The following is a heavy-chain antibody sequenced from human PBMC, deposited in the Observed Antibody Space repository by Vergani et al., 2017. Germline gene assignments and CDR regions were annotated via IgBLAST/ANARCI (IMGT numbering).Heavy chain of an antibody. CDR2: ISSSNNYI. CDR3: VRDVRVSRT. V-gene: IGHV3-21*01. J-gene: IGHJ3*01. CDR1: GFFFSDYT. Sequence: EVQLVESGGGLVKPGGSLRLSCEASGFFFSDYTMNWVRQAPGKGLEWVSCISSSNNYIYYADSVKGRFTISRDNAQNSLYLDMSSLRAEDTAVYYCVRDVRVSRTWGQGTLVAVSS.